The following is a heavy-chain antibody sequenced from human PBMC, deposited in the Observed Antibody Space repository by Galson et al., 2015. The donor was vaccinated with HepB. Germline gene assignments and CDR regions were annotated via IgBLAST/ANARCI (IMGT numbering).Heavy chain of an antibody. CDR2: ISVYNGIT. D-gene: IGHD2-8*01. J-gene: IGHJ4*02. Sequence: SVKVSCKASGYIFTSYAITWMRQAPGQGFEWMGWISVYNGITNYAQKFQDRVTMTTDTPTSTAYMELRSLRSDDTAVYYCARRRLYQLHDYSDYWGQGTLVTVSS. CDR3: ARRRLYQLHDYSDY. CDR1: GYIFTSYA. V-gene: IGHV1-18*01.